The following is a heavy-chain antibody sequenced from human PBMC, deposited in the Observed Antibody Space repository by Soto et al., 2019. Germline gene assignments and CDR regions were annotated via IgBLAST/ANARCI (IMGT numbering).Heavy chain of an antibody. CDR3: ARVRDCGGDCSSNLDY. CDR2: INAGNGNT. D-gene: IGHD2-21*02. CDR1: GYTFTSYA. V-gene: IGHV1-3*01. Sequence: ASVKVSCKASGYTFTSYAMHWVRQAPGQRLEWMGWINAGNGNTKYSQKFQGRVTITRDTSASTAYMELSSLRSEDTAVYYCARVRDCGGDCSSNLDYWGQGTLVTSPQ. J-gene: IGHJ4*02.